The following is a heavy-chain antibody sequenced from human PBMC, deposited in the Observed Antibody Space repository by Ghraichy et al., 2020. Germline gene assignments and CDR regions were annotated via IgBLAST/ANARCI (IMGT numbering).Heavy chain of an antibody. D-gene: IGHD3-16*01. CDR2: IWQDGGEI. CDR1: GFSFSSHF. J-gene: IGHJ4*02. V-gene: IGHV3-7*04. CDR3: ATDIDYRLDS. Sequence: GGSLRLSCEVSGFSFSSHFMDWVRQAPGKRLEWVANIWQDGGEIFYVDSVKGRFTISKDNAKNLLYLQMNSLRAEDTAIYYCATDIDYRLDSWGQGTLVTVSS.